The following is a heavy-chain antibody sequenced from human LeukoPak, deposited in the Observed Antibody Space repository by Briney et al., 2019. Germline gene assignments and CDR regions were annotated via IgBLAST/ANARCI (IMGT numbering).Heavy chain of an antibody. D-gene: IGHD2-2*01. CDR2: INPNSGGT. V-gene: IGHV1-2*02. J-gene: IGHJ6*02. CDR1: GYTFTGYY. CDR3: ARSCGSTSCYYYYYYGMDV. Sequence: ASVKVSCKASGYTFTGYYMHWVRQAPGQGLEWMGWINPNSGGTNYAQKFQGRVTMTRDTSISTAYMELSRLRSDDTAAYYCARSCGSTSCYYYYYYGMDVWGQGTTVTVSS.